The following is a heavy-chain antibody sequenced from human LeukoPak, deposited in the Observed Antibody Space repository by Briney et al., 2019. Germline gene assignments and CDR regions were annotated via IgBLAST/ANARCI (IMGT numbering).Heavy chain of an antibody. CDR2: ISWNSDSK. CDR1: GFIFDDYS. CDR3: SRGGAPAGYAYDI. V-gene: IGHV3-9*01. D-gene: IGHD6-13*01. Sequence: PGRSLRLSCAASGFIFDDYSMHWVRQAPEKGLEWVSGISWNSDSKDYADSVKGRFTISRDNAKNSFYLQMNNLRVGDTAVYYCSRGGAPAGYAYDIWGHGTVVTVSS. J-gene: IGHJ3*02.